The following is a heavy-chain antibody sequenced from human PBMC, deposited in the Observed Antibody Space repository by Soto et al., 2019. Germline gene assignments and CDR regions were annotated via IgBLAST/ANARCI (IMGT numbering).Heavy chain of an antibody. CDR1: GFTVSSNY. J-gene: IGHJ4*02. CDR3: ARAPSRGGNERYFDC. Sequence: GGSLRLSCAATGFTVSSNYMSWVRQAPGKGLEWVSVIYIGGSTYYADSVKGRFTISRDNSKNTLDLQMNSLRAEDTDAYYCARAPSRGGNERYFDCWGQGTMVTVSS. V-gene: IGHV3-53*01. CDR2: IYIGGST. D-gene: IGHD2-15*01.